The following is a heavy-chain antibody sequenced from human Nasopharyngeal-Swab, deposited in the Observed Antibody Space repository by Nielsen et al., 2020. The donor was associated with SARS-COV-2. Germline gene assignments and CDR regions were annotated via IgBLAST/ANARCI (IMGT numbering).Heavy chain of an antibody. Sequence: ASVKVSCKASGYTFTGYYMHWVRQAPGHGLEWMGRINPNSGGTNYAQKFQGRVTMTRDTSISTAYMELSRLRSDDTAVYYCARGTYYYDSSGYYIDYWGQGTLVTVSS. V-gene: IGHV1-2*06. J-gene: IGHJ4*02. CDR2: INPNSGGT. CDR3: ARGTYYYDSSGYYIDY. CDR1: GYTFTGYY. D-gene: IGHD3-22*01.